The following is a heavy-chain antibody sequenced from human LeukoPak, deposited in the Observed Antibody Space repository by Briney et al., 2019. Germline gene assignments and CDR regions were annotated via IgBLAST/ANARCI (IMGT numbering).Heavy chain of an antibody. D-gene: IGHD3-9*01. CDR2: INSNTGTA. CDR3: ARWVWTGSFEN. Sequence: ASVKVSFKASGYTFTSYYIHWVRQAPGQGLEWMGIINSNTGTAPYAHKFQGRVTLTRDTSTSTVHMELSSLRSEDTAVYYCARWVWTGSFENWGQGTLVTVSS. V-gene: IGHV1-46*01. CDR1: GYTFTSYY. J-gene: IGHJ4*02.